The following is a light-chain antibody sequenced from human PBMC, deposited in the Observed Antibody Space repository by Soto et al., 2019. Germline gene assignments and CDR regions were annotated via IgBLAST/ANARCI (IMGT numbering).Light chain of an antibody. V-gene: IGKV3-20*01. Sequence: EIVLTQPPDTLSLSPGERATLSCRASQSVSTNSLAWYQQKPGQAPMPLIYAASSRATGTPDRFSGSGSGKEFTLIISRLEPEDFAVYYCQQYGRSVLTFGGGTKVEIK. J-gene: IGKJ4*01. CDR3: QQYGRSVLT. CDR2: AAS. CDR1: QSVSTNS.